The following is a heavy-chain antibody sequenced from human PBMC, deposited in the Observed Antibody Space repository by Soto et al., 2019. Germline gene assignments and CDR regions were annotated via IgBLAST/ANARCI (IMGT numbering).Heavy chain of an antibody. Sequence: SETLSLTCTVSGGSISSYYWSWIRQPPGKGLEWIGYMYNTGSTIYNPSLKSRVTISVDTSKNQFSLKLNSVTAADTAVYYCIAGDYYYGMDVWGQGTTVTVSS. CDR3: IAGDYYYGMDV. CDR2: MYNTGST. CDR1: GGSISSYY. J-gene: IGHJ6*02. V-gene: IGHV4-59*01.